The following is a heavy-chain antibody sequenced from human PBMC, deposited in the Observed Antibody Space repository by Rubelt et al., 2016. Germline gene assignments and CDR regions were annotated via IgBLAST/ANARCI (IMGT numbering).Heavy chain of an antibody. J-gene: IGHJ6*02. V-gene: IGHV3-64*01. CDR1: GFTFSSYA. CDR3: AKGIGTYYYYGMDV. Sequence: EVQLVESGGGLVQPGGSLRLSCAASGFTFSSYAMHWVRQAPGKGLEYVSAISSNGGSTYYANSVKGRCTISRDNSKNTLYLQMNSLRAEDTAVYYCAKGIGTYYYYGMDVWGQGTTVTVSS. D-gene: IGHD1-26*01. CDR2: ISSNGGST.